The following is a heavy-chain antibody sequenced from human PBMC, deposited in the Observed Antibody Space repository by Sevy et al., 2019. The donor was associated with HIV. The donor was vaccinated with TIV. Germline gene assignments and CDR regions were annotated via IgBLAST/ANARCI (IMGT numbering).Heavy chain of an antibody. Sequence: GGSLRLSCAASGFTFSRYSMHWVRQAPGKGLEWVATISFDASNKHYADSVKGRFTISRDNFQNSLFLQMNSLRPEDTAVYYCDLERLSSDVAEYFQNWGQGTLVTVSS. D-gene: IGHD1-1*01. CDR1: GFTFSRYS. V-gene: IGHV3-30*04. CDR2: ISFDASNK. CDR3: DLERLSSDVAEYFQN. J-gene: IGHJ1*01.